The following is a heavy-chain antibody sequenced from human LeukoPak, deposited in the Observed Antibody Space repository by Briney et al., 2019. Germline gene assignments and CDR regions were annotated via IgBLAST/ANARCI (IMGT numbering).Heavy chain of an antibody. CDR3: ARDSSGYKSFDI. J-gene: IGHJ3*02. V-gene: IGHV3-48*04. Sequence: PGGSLRLSCAASGFTFSSYAMHWVRQAPGKGLEWVSYITSSSSTIYYADSVKGRFTISRDNAKNSLYLQMNSLRAEDTAVYYCARDSSGYKSFDIWGQGTMVTVSS. CDR2: ITSSSSTI. CDR1: GFTFSSYA. D-gene: IGHD3-22*01.